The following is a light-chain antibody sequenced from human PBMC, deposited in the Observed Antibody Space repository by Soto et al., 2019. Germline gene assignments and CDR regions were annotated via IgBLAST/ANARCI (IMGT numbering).Light chain of an antibody. CDR2: GAS. Sequence: EIVMTQSPATLSVSPGDGATLSCRASQSVDSNLAWYQQKPGQTPRLLIYGASTRPTGIPARFSGSGSGTEFTITIISLQSEDSEVYYCQKYNDWPLTFGGGTKV. CDR1: QSVDSN. CDR3: QKYNDWPLT. J-gene: IGKJ4*01. V-gene: IGKV3D-15*01.